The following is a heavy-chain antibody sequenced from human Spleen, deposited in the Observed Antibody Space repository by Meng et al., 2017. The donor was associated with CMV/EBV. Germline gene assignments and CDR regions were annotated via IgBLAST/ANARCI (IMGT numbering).Heavy chain of an antibody. CDR3: AKDDYGGSTFDY. CDR2: IWYDGSTL. CDR1: GFTFSSYW. V-gene: IGHV3-33*06. Sequence: GGSLRLSCAASGFTFSSYWMTWVRQAPGKGLEWVALIWYDGSTLYYADSVKGRFTISRDNFENTLYLQMNSLRAEDTAVYYCAKDDYGGSTFDYWGQGTLVTVSS. D-gene: IGHD4-23*01. J-gene: IGHJ4*02.